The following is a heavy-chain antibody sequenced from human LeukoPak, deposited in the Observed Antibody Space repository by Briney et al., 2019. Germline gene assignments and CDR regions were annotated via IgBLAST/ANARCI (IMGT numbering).Heavy chain of an antibody. CDR2: INSDGRST. Sequence: SGGSLRLSCAASGFTFSSYWMHWVRQAPGQGLVWVSRINSDGRSTSYADSVKGRFTISRDNAKSTLYLQMNSLRAEDTAVYYCARPRNDILSGFHYYYGLDVWGQGTTVTVSS. CDR1: GFTFSSYW. D-gene: IGHD3-9*01. CDR3: ARPRNDILSGFHYYYGLDV. V-gene: IGHV3-74*01. J-gene: IGHJ6*02.